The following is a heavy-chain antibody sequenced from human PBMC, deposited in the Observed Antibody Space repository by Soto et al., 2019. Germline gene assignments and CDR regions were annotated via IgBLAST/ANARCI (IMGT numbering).Heavy chain of an antibody. CDR2: ISSSSSTI. Sequence: GGSLRLSCAASGFTFSSYSMNWVRQAPGKGLEWVSYISSSSSTIYYADSVKGRFTISRDNAKNSLYLQMNSLRAEDTAAYYCARGVGIVVVPAAPLDYYYMDVWGKGTTVTVSS. J-gene: IGHJ6*03. CDR1: GFTFSSYS. CDR3: ARGVGIVVVPAAPLDYYYMDV. V-gene: IGHV3-48*01. D-gene: IGHD2-2*03.